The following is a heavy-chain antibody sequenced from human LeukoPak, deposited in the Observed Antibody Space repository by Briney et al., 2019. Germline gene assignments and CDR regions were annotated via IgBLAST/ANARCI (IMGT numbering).Heavy chain of an antibody. J-gene: IGHJ4*02. CDR1: GFTFSDSW. D-gene: IGHD6-25*01. CDR3: ARGGYSGSYYRFS. Sequence: GGSLRLSCAVSGFTFSDSWMHWVRQGPGKGPEWLSRTSKDGSDTVYADSAKGRLTASRDNAKNTMYLELTNLRPDDTPLYYCARGGYSGSYYRFSWGRGTLVTVAS. CDR2: TSKDGSDT. V-gene: IGHV3-74*01.